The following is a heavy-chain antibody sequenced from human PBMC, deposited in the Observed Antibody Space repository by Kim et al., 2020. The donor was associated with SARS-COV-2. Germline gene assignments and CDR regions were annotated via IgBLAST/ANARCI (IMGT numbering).Heavy chain of an antibody. J-gene: IGHJ4*02. CDR2: GST. Sequence: GSTYYADSVKGRFTISRDNSKNTLYLLMNSLRAEDTAVYYCVKNQMIVVDWGQGTLVTVSS. CDR3: VKNQMIVVD. D-gene: IGHD3-22*01. V-gene: IGHV3-23*01.